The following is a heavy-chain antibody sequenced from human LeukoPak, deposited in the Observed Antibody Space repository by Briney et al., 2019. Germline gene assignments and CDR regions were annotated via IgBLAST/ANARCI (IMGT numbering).Heavy chain of an antibody. V-gene: IGHV3-21*01. Sequence: PGGSLRLSCAASGFTFSSYTMNWVRQAPGKGLEWVSCISSSSSFIYYADSVKGRFTISRDNAKNSLYLQMNSLRAEDTAVYYCARSGLLWFGDHYFDYWGQGTLVTVSS. CDR2: ISSSSSFI. J-gene: IGHJ4*02. CDR1: GFTFSSYT. CDR3: ARSGLLWFGDHYFDY. D-gene: IGHD3-10*01.